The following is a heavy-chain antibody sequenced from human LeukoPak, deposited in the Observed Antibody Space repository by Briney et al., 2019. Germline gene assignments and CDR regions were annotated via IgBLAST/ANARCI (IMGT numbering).Heavy chain of an antibody. V-gene: IGHV4-39*01. D-gene: IGHD3-10*01. CDR2: IYYSGST. J-gene: IGHJ4*02. CDR1: GFTFRSYGMH. CDR3: ASEPYGSGSFLGAFDI. Sequence: LRLSCAASGFTFRSYGMHWVRQPPGKGLEWIGSIYYSGSTYYNPSLKSRVTISIDTSKNQFSLKLSSVTAADTAVYYCASEPYGSGSFLGAFDIWGQGTLVTVSS.